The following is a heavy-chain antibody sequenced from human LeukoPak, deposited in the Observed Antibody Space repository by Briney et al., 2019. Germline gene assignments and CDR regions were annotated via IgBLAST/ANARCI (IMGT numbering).Heavy chain of an antibody. CDR3: ARAGGNASPYYYYYMDV. Sequence: GESLKISCKGSGYSFTTYWIGWVRQMPGDGLEWMGIIYPGDSDAKYSPSFQGQVTISADKSISTAYLQWSSLKASDTAIYYCARAGGNASPYYYYYMDVWGKGTTVTVSS. CDR1: GYSFTTYW. CDR2: IYPGDSDA. J-gene: IGHJ6*03. V-gene: IGHV5-51*01. D-gene: IGHD2-2*01.